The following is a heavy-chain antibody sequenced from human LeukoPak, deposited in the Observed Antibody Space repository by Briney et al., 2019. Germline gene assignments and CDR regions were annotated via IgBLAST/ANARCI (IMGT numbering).Heavy chain of an antibody. Sequence: SQTLSLTCTVSGGSISSGDYYWSWIRQPPGKGLEWIGEINHSGSTNYNPSLKSRVTISVDTSKNQFSLKLSSVTAADTAVYYCARGPRGYSYVQRYFDYWGQGTLVTVSS. CDR1: GGSISSGDYY. J-gene: IGHJ4*02. V-gene: IGHV4-30-4*01. CDR2: INHSGST. CDR3: ARGPRGYSYVQRYFDY. D-gene: IGHD5-18*01.